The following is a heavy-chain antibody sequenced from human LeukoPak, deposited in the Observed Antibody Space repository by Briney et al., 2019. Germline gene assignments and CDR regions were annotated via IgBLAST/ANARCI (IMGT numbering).Heavy chain of an antibody. CDR1: GGSISSGSYY. D-gene: IGHD3-10*01. Sequence: SETLSLTCTASGGSISSGSYYWSWIRQPAGKGLEWIGRIYTSGSTNYNPSLKSRVTISVDTSKNQFSLKLSSVTAADTAVYYCARGHGPGFGEPDYWGQGTLVTVSS. CDR2: IYTSGST. J-gene: IGHJ4*02. CDR3: ARGHGPGFGEPDY. V-gene: IGHV4-61*02.